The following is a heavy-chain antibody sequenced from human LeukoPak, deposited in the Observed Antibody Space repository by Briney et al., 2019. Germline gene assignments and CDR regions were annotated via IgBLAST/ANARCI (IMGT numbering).Heavy chain of an antibody. CDR1: GGSFSGYY. J-gene: IGHJ5*02. D-gene: IGHD3-10*01. CDR3: ARGPGANYYGSGSYYP. CDR2: INHSGST. V-gene: IGHV4-34*01. Sequence: SETLSLTCAVYGGSFSGYYWSWLRQPPGKGLEGIGEINHSGSTNYNPSLKSRVTISVDTSKNQFSLKLSSVTAADTAVYYCARGPGANYYGSGSYYPWGQGTLVTVSS.